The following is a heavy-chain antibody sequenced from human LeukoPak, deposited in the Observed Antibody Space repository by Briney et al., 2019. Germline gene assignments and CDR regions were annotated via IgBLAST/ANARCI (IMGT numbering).Heavy chain of an antibody. J-gene: IGHJ4*02. CDR2: ISYGGSNE. Sequence: QTGGSLRLSCAASGFTFSSYGMHWVRQAPGKGLEWVAVISYGGSNEYYADSVKGRFTISRDNSKNTLYLQMSSLRAEDTAVYYCAKEERSSQSYYFDYWGQGTLVTVSS. CDR1: GFTFSSYG. CDR3: AKEERSSQSYYFDY. D-gene: IGHD6-13*01. V-gene: IGHV3-30*18.